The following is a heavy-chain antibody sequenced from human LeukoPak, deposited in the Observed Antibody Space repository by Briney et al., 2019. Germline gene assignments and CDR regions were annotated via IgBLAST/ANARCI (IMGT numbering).Heavy chain of an antibody. J-gene: IGHJ5*02. CDR3: ARQSSLNWFDP. V-gene: IGHV4-38-2*02. Sequence: SETLSLTCTVSGYSINSGYYWSWIRQPPGKRLEWIGSIYYSGSTYSNPTLKSRLTISVDTSKNQISLKLSSVTAADTAVYYCARQSSLNWFDPWGQGTLVTVSS. CDR1: GYSINSGYY. CDR2: IYYSGST.